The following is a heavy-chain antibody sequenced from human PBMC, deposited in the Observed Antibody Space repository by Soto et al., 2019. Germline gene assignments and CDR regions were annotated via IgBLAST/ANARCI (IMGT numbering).Heavy chain of an antibody. CDR3: AKDPVYYDILDGYPSFDY. CDR1: GFTFSNYW. V-gene: IGHV3-74*01. Sequence: GGSLRLSCAASGFTFSNYWMHWVRQAPGKGLLWVSRINPDGSSTSYADSVKDRFTISRDNAENTLFLQMNILRAEDTALYYCAKDPVYYDILDGYPSFDYWGQGTLVTVSS. CDR2: INPDGSST. J-gene: IGHJ4*02. D-gene: IGHD3-9*01.